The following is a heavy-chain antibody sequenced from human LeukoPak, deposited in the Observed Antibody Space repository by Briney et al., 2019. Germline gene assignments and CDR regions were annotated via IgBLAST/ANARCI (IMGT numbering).Heavy chain of an antibody. CDR2: IIPILGIA. Sequence: ASVKVSCKASGGTFSSYAISWVRQAPGQGLEWMGRIIPILGIANYAQKFQGRVTITADKSTSTAYMELSSLRSEDTAVYYCARDRSIVVVTEGYDYWGQGTLVTVSS. J-gene: IGHJ4*02. CDR3: ARDRSIVVVTEGYDY. D-gene: IGHD2-21*02. V-gene: IGHV1-69*04. CDR1: GGTFSSYA.